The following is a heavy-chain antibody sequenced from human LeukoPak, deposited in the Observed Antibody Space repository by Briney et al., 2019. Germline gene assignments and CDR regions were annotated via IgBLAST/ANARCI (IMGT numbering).Heavy chain of an antibody. CDR2: ISPTGSTK. CDR1: GFTFSSYS. D-gene: IGHD6-19*01. V-gene: IGHV3-48*01. J-gene: IGHJ4*02. Sequence: GGSLRLSCVVSGFTFSSYSMNWVRQAPGKGLEWISYISPTGSTKYYADSVKGRITTSRDNAKDAVYLQLHSLRVEDTAVYFCAREDVAPVADLVRVDFFDYWGPGTLVTVSS. CDR3: AREDVAPVADLVRVDFFDY.